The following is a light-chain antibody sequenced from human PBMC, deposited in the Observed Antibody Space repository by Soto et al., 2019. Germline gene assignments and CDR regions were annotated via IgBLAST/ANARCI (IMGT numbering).Light chain of an antibody. Sequence: EIVLTQSPGTLSLSPGERATLSCRASQSVSSSYLAWYQQKPGQAPRLLIYGASSRATGIPDRFSGSGSGTDFTVTISRLKPEDFAVYYCQQYGSSPRTFGQGTKVEIK. CDR1: QSVSSSY. CDR3: QQYGSSPRT. J-gene: IGKJ1*01. CDR2: GAS. V-gene: IGKV3-20*01.